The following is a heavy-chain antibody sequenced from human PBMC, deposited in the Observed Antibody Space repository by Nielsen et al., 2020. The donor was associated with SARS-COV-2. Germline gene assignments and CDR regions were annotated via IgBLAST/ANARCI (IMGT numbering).Heavy chain of an antibody. J-gene: IGHJ6*02. CDR2: VFYGGST. V-gene: IGHV4-39*01. CDR1: GGSISSSDHF. Sequence: SETLSLTCTVSGGSISSSDHFWGWIRQPPGKGLEWIASVFYGGSTYYSPSLKSRSTISVDTSRNQFSLKLSSVTAADTAVYYCARQQTSHSTYYYYGMDVWGQGTTVTVSS. CDR3: ARQQTSHSTYYYYGMDV.